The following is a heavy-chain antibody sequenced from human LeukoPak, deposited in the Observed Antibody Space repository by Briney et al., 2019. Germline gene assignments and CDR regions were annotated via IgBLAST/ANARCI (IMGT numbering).Heavy chain of an antibody. J-gene: IGHJ3*02. CDR1: GGSISSSSYY. Sequence: PSETLSLTCTVSGGSISSSSYYWGWIRQPPGKGLEWIGSIYYSGSTYYNPSLKSRVTISVDTSKNQFSLKLSSVTAADTAVYYCARGPFLEWLWDAFDIWGQGTMVTVSS. D-gene: IGHD3-3*01. V-gene: IGHV4-39*07. CDR3: ARGPFLEWLWDAFDI. CDR2: IYYSGST.